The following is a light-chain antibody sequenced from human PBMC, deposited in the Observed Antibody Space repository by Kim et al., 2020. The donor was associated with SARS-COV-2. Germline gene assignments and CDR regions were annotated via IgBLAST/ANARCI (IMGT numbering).Light chain of an antibody. CDR2: LNSDGSH. J-gene: IGLJ3*02. CDR3: QTWGTGIWV. V-gene: IGLV4-69*01. CDR1: SGHSSYA. Sequence: ASVKLTCTLRSGHSSYAIAWHKQQPEKGPRYLMKLNSDGSHSKGDGIPDRFSGSSSGAERYLTISSLQSEDEADYYCQTWGTGIWVFGGGTQLTVL.